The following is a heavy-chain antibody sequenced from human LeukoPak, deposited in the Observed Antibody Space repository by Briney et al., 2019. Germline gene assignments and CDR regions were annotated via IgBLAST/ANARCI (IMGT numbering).Heavy chain of an antibody. J-gene: IGHJ5*02. CDR3: ARGLRGSYYGGRNWFDP. CDR2: INPNSGGT. D-gene: IGHD1-26*01. V-gene: IGHV1-2*02. CDR1: GYTFTGYY. Sequence: VASVKVSCKASGYTFTGYYMHWVRQAPGQGLEWMGWINPNSGGTNYAQKFQGRVTMTRDTSISTAYMELSGLRSDDTAVYYCARGLRGSYYGGRNWFDPWGQGTLVTVSS.